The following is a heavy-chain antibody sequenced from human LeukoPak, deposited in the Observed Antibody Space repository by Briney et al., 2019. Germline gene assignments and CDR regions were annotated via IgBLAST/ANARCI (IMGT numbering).Heavy chain of an antibody. CDR2: ISSSSSYI. V-gene: IGHV3-21*01. D-gene: IGHD2-15*01. Sequence: GGSLRLSCAASGFTFSNYSMNWVRQAPGKGLEWVSSISSSSSYIYYADSVKGRFTISRDNAKNSLYLQMNSLRAEDTAVYYCARDLVVVVAATHDYWGQGTLVTVSS. CDR3: ARDLVVVVAATHDY. J-gene: IGHJ4*02. CDR1: GFTFSNYS.